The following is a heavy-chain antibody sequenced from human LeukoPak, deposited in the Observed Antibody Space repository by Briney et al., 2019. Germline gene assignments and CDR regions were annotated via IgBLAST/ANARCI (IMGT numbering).Heavy chain of an antibody. CDR2: IHYDGISK. J-gene: IGHJ4*02. CDR1: GLIFSNYG. Sequence: GGSLRLSCAASGLIFSNYGMHWVRQAPGKGLEWVTFIHYDGISKYYADSVKGRFTISRDNSKNTLYLQMNSLRPEDTTVYYCVEEAGSVAGRFDHWGQGNMVTVSS. D-gene: IGHD6-19*01. V-gene: IGHV3-30*02. CDR3: VEEAGSVAGRFDH.